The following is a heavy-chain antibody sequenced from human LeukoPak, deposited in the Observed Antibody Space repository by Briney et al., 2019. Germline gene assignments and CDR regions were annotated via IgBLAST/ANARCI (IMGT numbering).Heavy chain of an antibody. CDR3: ARTSADLNFDY. J-gene: IGHJ4*02. V-gene: IGHV3-33*01. CDR2: IWHDGSNK. CDR1: GFTFSSYG. Sequence: GGSLRLSCAASGFTFSSYGMHWVRQAPGKGLEWVAVIWHDGSNKYYADSVKGRFTISRDNSKNTLYLQMNSLRAEDTAVYYCARTSADLNFDYWGQGTLVTVSS.